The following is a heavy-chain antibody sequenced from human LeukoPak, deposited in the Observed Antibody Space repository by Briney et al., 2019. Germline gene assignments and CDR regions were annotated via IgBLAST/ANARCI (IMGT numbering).Heavy chain of an antibody. CDR2: ISGSGGST. Sequence: PGGSLRLSCTASGFAFSVYAMNWVRQAPGKGLEWVSGISGSGGSTFYADSVKGRLTISRDNSKNTLYLQMTSLRADDTAVFYCAKEGAEYNLNAWGQGTLVTVSS. J-gene: IGHJ5*02. D-gene: IGHD1-1*01. CDR3: AKEGAEYNLNA. CDR1: GFAFSVYA. V-gene: IGHV3-23*01.